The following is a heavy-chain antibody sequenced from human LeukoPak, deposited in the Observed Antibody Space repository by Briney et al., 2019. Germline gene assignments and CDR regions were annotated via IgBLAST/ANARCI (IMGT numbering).Heavy chain of an antibody. J-gene: IGHJ5*02. CDR3: ARDRAANQDWVEFDP. CDR1: GATASDYY. D-gene: IGHD3/OR15-3a*01. CDR2: IRASGEA. V-gene: IGHV3-66*01. Sequence: GGSLRLSCAVYGATASDYYISWVRPAHGKVREWDGRIRASGEAFNADIARGAFAISRDESETTLYLQMNGLGVVDAGVYLCARDRAANQDWVEFDPWGQGTPVIVSS.